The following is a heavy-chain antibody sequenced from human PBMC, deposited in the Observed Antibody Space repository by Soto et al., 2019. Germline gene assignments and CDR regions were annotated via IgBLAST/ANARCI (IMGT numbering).Heavy chain of an antibody. CDR2: IYYSGST. J-gene: IGHJ6*03. V-gene: IGHV4-59*08. Sequence: SETLSLTCTVSGGSISSYYWSWIRQPPGKGLEWIGYIYYSGSTNYNPSLKSRVTISVDTSKDQFSLKLSSVTAADTAVYYCARGIAAAAPYYYYYMDVWGKGTTVTVSS. D-gene: IGHD6-13*01. CDR3: ARGIAAAAPYYYYYMDV. CDR1: GGSISSYY.